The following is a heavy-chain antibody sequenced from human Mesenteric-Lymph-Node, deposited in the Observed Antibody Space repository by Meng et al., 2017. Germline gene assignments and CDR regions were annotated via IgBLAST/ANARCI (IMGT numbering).Heavy chain of an antibody. CDR2: ISSSSGYI. D-gene: IGHD2-15*01. Sequence: GGSLRLSCAASGFTFSSYDMKWFRQAPGKGLEWVSSISSSSGYISYADSVRGRFTVTRDNDKNSLGLQMNSLRAEDTAVYYCARDLSCFGSSCYYNWFDPWGRGTLVTVSS. CDR3: ARDLSCFGSSCYYNWFDP. J-gene: IGHJ5*02. CDR1: GFTFSSYD. V-gene: IGHV3-21*01.